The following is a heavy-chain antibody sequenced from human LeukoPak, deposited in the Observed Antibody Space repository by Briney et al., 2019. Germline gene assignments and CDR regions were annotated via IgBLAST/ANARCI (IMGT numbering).Heavy chain of an antibody. J-gene: IGHJ4*02. CDR1: GFIASSNY. D-gene: IGHD2-15*01. V-gene: IGHV3-53*01. CDR3: ATGGRSGVAFES. CDR2: IYSGGST. Sequence: GGSLRLSCTASGFIASSNYMSWVRHAPGKGLEWVSLIYSGGSTYYAHSVMGRSTISRDKSNNTLYLQMNSLRAEDTAVYYCATGGRSGVAFESWGQGTLVTVPS.